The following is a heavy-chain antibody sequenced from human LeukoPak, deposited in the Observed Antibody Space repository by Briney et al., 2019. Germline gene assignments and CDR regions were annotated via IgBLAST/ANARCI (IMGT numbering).Heavy chain of an antibody. CDR3: AKDPVAAGGTGWFDP. V-gene: IGHV3-23*01. CDR1: GFTFSSYA. Sequence: PGGSLGLSCAASGFTFSSYAMSRVRQAPGKGLEWVSGISNSGGSTYYAGSVKGRFTISRDNSKNTLYLQMNSLRADDTAVYYCAKDPVAAGGTGWFDPWGQGTLVTVSS. J-gene: IGHJ5*02. CDR2: ISNSGGST. D-gene: IGHD6-13*01.